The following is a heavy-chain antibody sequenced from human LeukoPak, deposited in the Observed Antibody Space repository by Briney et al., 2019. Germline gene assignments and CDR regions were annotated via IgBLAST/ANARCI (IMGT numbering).Heavy chain of an antibody. CDR2: ISSSSSTI. CDR1: GFTFSSYS. Sequence: PGGSLRLSCAVSGFTFSSYSMNWVRQAPGKGLEWVSYISSSSSTIYYADSVKGRFTISRDNAKNSLYLQMDSLRGEDTAVYYCAKDFRIGYSAHFDYWGQGALVTVSS. CDR3: AKDFRIGYSAHFDY. D-gene: IGHD2-21*01. V-gene: IGHV3-48*01. J-gene: IGHJ4*02.